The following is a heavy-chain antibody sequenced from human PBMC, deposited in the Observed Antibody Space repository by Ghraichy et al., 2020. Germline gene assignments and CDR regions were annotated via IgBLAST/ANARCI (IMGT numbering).Heavy chain of an antibody. CDR3: ARDGGLVVTASNWFDP. V-gene: IGHV1-69*10. D-gene: IGHD2-21*02. CDR2: IIPIFGIA. J-gene: IGHJ5*02. CDR1: GGTFSSYA. Sequence: SVKVSCKASGGTFSSYAISWVRQAPGQGLEWMGGIIPIFGIANYAQKFQGRVTITADKSTSTAYMELSSLRSEDTAVYYCARDGGLVVTASNWFDPWGQGTLVTVSS.